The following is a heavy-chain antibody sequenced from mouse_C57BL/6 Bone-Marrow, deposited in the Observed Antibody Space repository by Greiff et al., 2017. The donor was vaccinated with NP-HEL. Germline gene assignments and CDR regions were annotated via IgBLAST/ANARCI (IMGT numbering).Heavy chain of an antibody. Sequence: EVKLQESGPGLVKPSQSLSLTCSVTGYSITSGYYWNWIRQFPGNKLEWMGYISYDGSNNYNPSLKNRISITRDTSKNQFFLKLNSVTTEDTATYYCARGRDGFAYWGQGTLVTVSA. J-gene: IGHJ3*01. V-gene: IGHV3-6*01. D-gene: IGHD3-3*01. CDR3: ARGRDGFAY. CDR2: ISYDGSN. CDR1: GYSITSGYY.